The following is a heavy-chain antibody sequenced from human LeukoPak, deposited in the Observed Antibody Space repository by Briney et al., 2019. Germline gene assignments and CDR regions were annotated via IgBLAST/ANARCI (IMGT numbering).Heavy chain of an antibody. CDR2: IYYSGST. J-gene: IGHJ6*03. D-gene: IGHD6-19*01. CDR3: ARAVAGTNYYYYYMDV. CDR1: GGSISSHY. Sequence: SETLSLTCTVSGGSISSHYWSWIRQPPGKGLEGIGYIYYSGSTNYNPSLKSRVNISVDTSKNQFSLKLSSVTAADTAVYYCARAVAGTNYYYYYMDVWGKGTTVTVSS. V-gene: IGHV4-59*11.